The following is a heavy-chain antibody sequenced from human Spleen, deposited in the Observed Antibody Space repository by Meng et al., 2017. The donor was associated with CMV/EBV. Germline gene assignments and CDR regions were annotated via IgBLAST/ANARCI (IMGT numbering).Heavy chain of an antibody. CDR2: INHSGST. CDR3: AGHLRYFDY. Sequence: SQTLSLTCAVYGGSFSGYYWSWIRQPPGKGLEWIGEINHSGSTNYNPSLKSRVTISVDTSKNQFSLKLSSVTAADTAAYYCAGHLRYFDYWGQGTLVTVSS. J-gene: IGHJ4*02. D-gene: IGHD4-17*01. CDR1: GGSFSGYY. V-gene: IGHV4-34*01.